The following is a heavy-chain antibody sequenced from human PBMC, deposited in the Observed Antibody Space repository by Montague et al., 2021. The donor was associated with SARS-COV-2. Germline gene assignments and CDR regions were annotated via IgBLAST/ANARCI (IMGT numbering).Heavy chain of an antibody. D-gene: IGHD3-10*01. CDR2: IHHGGST. CDR3: ARLGDGVVPSPILGVGPYYSYYYMDV. J-gene: IGHJ6*03. V-gene: IGHV4-34*01. CDR1: GGSFSTYS. Sequence: SKTLSLTCAVHGGSFSTYSWNWIRQPPGKGLEWIGEIHHGGSTNYNPSLKSRVTISADTSKNQFSLKLTSVAAADTAVYYCARLGDGVVPSPILGVGPYYSYYYMDVLGKGTTVTVSS.